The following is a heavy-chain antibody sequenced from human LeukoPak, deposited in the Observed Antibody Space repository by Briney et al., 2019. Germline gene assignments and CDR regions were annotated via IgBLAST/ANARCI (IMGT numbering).Heavy chain of an antibody. CDR1: GFTINSKY. Sequence: GGSLRVSCAASGFTINSKYMSWVRQAPGKGLEWVGRIKSKTDGGTTDYAAPVKGRFTISRDDSKNTLYLQMNSLKTEDTAVYYCTTERFDLWGRGTLVTVSS. CDR3: TTERFDL. CDR2: IKSKTDGGTT. J-gene: IGHJ2*01. V-gene: IGHV3-15*01.